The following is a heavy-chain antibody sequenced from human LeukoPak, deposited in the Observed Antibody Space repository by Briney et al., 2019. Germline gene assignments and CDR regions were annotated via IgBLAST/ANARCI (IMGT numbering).Heavy chain of an antibody. J-gene: IGHJ3*01. CDR2: IWYDGSNK. Sequence: PGRSLRLSCAASGFTFSSSGVHWVRQAPGSGLEWVAVIWYDGSNKYYADSVKGRFTISRDNSKNTLYLQMNSLRAEDTALYYCAKVARDGYNDYWGQGTMVTVSS. CDR1: GFTFSSSG. D-gene: IGHD5-24*01. V-gene: IGHV3-33*06. CDR3: AKVARDGYNDY.